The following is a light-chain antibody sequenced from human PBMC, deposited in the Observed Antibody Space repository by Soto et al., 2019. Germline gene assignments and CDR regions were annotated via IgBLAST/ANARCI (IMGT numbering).Light chain of an antibody. CDR3: EQYNNWPPDT. CDR1: QSVNNN. CDR2: GAS. Sequence: EIILTHSPASLSVSPGERATLSCRASQSVNNNLAWYQQKPGQAPRLLIYGASTRATGIPGRFRGSGSGTEFTLTITSLQSEDFAVYFCEQYNNWPPDTFGQGTKLEIK. J-gene: IGKJ2*01. V-gene: IGKV3-15*01.